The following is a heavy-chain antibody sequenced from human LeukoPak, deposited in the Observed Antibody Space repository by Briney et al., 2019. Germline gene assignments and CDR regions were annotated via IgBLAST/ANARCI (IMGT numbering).Heavy chain of an antibody. CDR2: IIPIFGTV. D-gene: IGHD3-16*02. V-gene: IGHV1-69*13. Sequence: SVKVSCKASGGTFSSYAISWVRQAPGQGLEWMGGIIPIFGTVNYAQKFQGRATITADESTSTAYMELSSLRSEDTAVYYCARRGEYDYVWGSYRFNWFDPWGQGTLVTVSS. J-gene: IGHJ5*02. CDR3: ARRGEYDYVWGSYRFNWFDP. CDR1: GGTFSSYA.